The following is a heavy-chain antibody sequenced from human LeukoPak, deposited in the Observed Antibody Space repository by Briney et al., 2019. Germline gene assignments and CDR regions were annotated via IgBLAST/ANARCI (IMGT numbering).Heavy chain of an antibody. V-gene: IGHV3-30*04. J-gene: IGHJ6*04. Sequence: GGSLRLSCAASGFTFSSYAMHWVRQAPGKGLEWVAVISYDGSNKYYADSVKGRFTISRDNSKNTLYLQMNSLRAEDTAVYYCARDRRGYYYGMDAWGKGTTVTVSS. CDR3: ARDRRGYYYGMDA. CDR2: ISYDGSNK. D-gene: IGHD3-10*01. CDR1: GFTFSSYA.